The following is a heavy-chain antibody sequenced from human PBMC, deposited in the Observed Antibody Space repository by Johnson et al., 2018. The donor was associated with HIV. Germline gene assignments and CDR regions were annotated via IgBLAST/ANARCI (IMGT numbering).Heavy chain of an antibody. J-gene: IGHJ3*02. CDR3: AKPYYDFWSGYYEYNAFDI. D-gene: IGHD3-3*01. V-gene: IGHV3-30-3*01. CDR2: ISYDGSNK. CDR1: GFTFSSYA. Sequence: QVQVVESGGGVVQPGRSLRLSCAASGFTFSSYAMHWVRQAPGKGLEWVAVISYDGSNKYYADSVKGRFTISRDNSKNTLYLQMNSLRAEDTAVYYCAKPYYDFWSGYYEYNAFDIWGQGTMVTVSS.